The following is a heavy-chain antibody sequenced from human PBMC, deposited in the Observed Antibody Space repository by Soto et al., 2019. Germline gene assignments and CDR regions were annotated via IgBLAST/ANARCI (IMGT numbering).Heavy chain of an antibody. CDR3: ARDLVVVPAAIRWFDP. CDR1: GYTFTSYG. V-gene: IGHV1-18*01. D-gene: IGHD2-2*01. J-gene: IGHJ5*02. CDR2: ISAYNGNT. Sequence: GASVKVSCKASGYTFTSYGISRVRQAPGQGLEWMGWISAYNGNTNYAQKLQGRVTMTTDTSTSTAYMELRSLRSDDTAVYYCARDLVVVPAAIRWFDPWGQGTLVTVSS.